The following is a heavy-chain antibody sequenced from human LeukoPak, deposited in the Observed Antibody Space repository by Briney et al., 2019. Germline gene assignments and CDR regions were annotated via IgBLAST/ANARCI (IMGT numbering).Heavy chain of an antibody. CDR1: GGSISSSSYY. CDR3: ARIVGASDY. D-gene: IGHD1-26*01. J-gene: IGHJ4*02. V-gene: IGHV4-39*01. CDR2: IYYSGST. Sequence: PSETLSLTCTVSGGSISSSSYYWGWIRQPPGKGLEWIGSIYYSGSTYYNPSLKSRVTISVDTSKNQFSLKLSCVTAADTAVYYCARIVGASDYWGQGTLVTVSS.